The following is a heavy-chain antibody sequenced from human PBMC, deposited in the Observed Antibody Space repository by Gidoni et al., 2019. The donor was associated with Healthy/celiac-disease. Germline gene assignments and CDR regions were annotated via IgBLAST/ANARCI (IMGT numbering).Heavy chain of an antibody. CDR2: IYPGDSDT. V-gene: IGHV5-51*01. J-gene: IGHJ5*02. D-gene: IGHD1-7*01. CDR1: GYSSTSYW. CDR3: ARLSASGWGRSPFSLELPMGWFDP. Sequence: EVQLVQSGAEVKKPGESLKISCQGSGYSSTSYWTGWVRPMPGKGLEWMGIIYPGDSDTRYSPSFQGQVTISADKSISTAYLQWSSLKASDTAMYYCARLSASGWGRSPFSLELPMGWFDPWGQGTLVTVSS.